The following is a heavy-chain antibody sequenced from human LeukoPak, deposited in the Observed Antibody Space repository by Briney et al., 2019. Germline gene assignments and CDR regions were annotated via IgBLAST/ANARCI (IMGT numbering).Heavy chain of an antibody. CDR2: INPNSGGT. CDR1: GFTFTGYY. D-gene: IGHD4-11*01. J-gene: IGHJ5*02. CDR3: ARDNYSNYVDWFDP. Sequence: ASVKVSCKASGFTFTGYYMHWVRQAPGQGLEWMGWINPNSGGTNYAQKFQGRVTMTRDTSISTAYMELSRLRSDDTAVYYRARDNYSNYVDWFDPWGQGTLVTVSS. V-gene: IGHV1-2*02.